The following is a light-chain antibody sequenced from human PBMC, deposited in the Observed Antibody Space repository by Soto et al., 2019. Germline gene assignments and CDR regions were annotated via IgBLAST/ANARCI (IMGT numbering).Light chain of an antibody. J-gene: IGKJ4*01. CDR2: AAS. CDR1: QGINNH. CDR3: QNYNSAPPAGT. V-gene: IGKV1-27*01. Sequence: DFQMTQSPSSLFASVGDRVTITCRASQGINNHLACFQQKPGKVPKVLIYAASTLQSGVPSRFSGSGSGTDFTLTISSLQPEDVATYYCQNYNSAPPAGTFGGGTKVEIK.